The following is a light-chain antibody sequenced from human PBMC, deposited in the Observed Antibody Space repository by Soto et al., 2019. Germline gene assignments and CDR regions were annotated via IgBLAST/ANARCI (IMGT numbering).Light chain of an antibody. V-gene: IGLV2-14*01. CDR3: SSYSTSSTPYL. CDR2: DVS. CDR1: SSDVGGYNY. J-gene: IGLJ1*01. Sequence: QAVVTQPASVSGSPGQSITISCTGTSSDVGGYNYVSWYQQHPGKAPKLMISDVSNRPSGVSNRFSGSKSGNTASLTISGLQAEDEADYYCSSYSTSSTPYLFGSGTKLTVL.